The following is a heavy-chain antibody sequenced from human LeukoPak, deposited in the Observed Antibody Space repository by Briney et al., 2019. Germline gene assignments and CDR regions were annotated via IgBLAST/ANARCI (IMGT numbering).Heavy chain of an antibody. CDR3: ARLSPDDSSGIDAFDI. V-gene: IGHV3-33*01. CDR2: VWYDGSNK. J-gene: IGHJ3*02. Sequence: TGGSLRLSCAASGFTFSNYGMHCVRQAPGKGLEWVAVVWYDGSNKYYADSVKGRFTISRDNSKNTLYLQMNSLRGEDTAVYYCARLSPDDSSGIDAFDIWGRRTMVTVST. D-gene: IGHD3-22*01. CDR1: GFTFSNYG.